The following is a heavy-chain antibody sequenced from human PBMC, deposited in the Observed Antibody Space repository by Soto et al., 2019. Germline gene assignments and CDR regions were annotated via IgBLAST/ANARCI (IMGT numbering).Heavy chain of an antibody. V-gene: IGHV3-74*01. CDR3: TRDMGGWGAY. CDR2: INEDGRII. J-gene: IGHJ4*02. D-gene: IGHD3-16*01. Sequence: EVQLVESGGGLVQPGGSLRLSCAASGFTFSNFWMHWVRQVPGKGLMWVSRINEDGRIINYADSVKGRFTISRDNARDRLYLEMKSLGAEETAIYYCTRDMGGWGAYWGQGALVTVSS. CDR1: GFTFSNFW.